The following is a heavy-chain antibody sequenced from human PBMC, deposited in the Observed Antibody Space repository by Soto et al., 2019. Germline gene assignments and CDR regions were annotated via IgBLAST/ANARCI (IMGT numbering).Heavy chain of an antibody. J-gene: IGHJ6*02. D-gene: IGHD2-15*01. V-gene: IGHV4-39*01. CDR1: GYSVSSSDYY. Sequence: PSETLSLTCSVSGYSVSSSDYYWAWIRQPPGKGLEWIGSMLYSGLTYYNPSLKSRVTLSVDTSKSQFSVRLNSVTASDTAVYYCAPLSVSLSGPYGIHVWGQGTTVIVSS. CDR3: APLSVSLSGPYGIHV. CDR2: MLYSGLT.